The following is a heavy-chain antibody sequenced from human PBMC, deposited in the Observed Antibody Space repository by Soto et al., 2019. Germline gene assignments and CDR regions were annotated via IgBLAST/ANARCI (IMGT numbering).Heavy chain of an antibody. V-gene: IGHV4-31*03. D-gene: IGHD3-22*01. J-gene: IGHJ4*02. CDR2: IYYSGST. CDR3: AREGYESSGLARHFDY. CDR1: GGSISSGGYY. Sequence: PSETLSLTCTVSGGSISSGGYYWSWIRQHPGKGLEWIGYIYYSGSTYYNPSLKSRVTISVDTSKNQFSLKLSSVTAADTAVYYCAREGYESSGLARHFDYWGQGTLVTVSS.